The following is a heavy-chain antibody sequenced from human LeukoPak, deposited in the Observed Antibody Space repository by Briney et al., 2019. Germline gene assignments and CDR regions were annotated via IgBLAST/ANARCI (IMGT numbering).Heavy chain of an antibody. CDR2: ISSSSSYI. CDR1: GFTFSSYS. CDR3: ARGPLVITTSLDY. D-gene: IGHD3-22*01. J-gene: IGHJ4*02. Sequence: GGSLRLSCAASGFTFSSYSMNWVRQAPGKGLEWVSSISSSSSYINYADSVKGRFTISRDKAKNSLYLQMNSLRAEDTAVYYCARGPLVITTSLDYWGQGTLVTVSS. V-gene: IGHV3-21*01.